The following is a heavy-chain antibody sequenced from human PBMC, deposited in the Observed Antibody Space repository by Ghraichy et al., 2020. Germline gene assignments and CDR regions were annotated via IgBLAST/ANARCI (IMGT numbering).Heavy chain of an antibody. CDR2: ISYDGSNK. CDR1: GFTFSSYA. V-gene: IGHV3-30-3*01. J-gene: IGHJ5*02. CDR3: ARDFGGNYPARNWFDP. D-gene: IGHD1-26*01. Sequence: GGSLRLSCAASGFTFSSYAMHWVRQAPGKGLEWVAVISYDGSNKYYADSVKGRFTISRDSSKNTLYLQMNSLRAEDTAVYYCARDFGGNYPARNWFDPWGQGTLVTVSS.